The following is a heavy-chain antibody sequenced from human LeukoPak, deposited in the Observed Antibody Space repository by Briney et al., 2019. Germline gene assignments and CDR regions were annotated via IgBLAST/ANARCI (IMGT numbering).Heavy chain of an antibody. CDR3: AKHPDYYDTALRWKYFQH. CDR2: ISSSSSYI. V-gene: IGHV3-21*04. Sequence: SCKASGYTFTGYYMHWVRQAPGKGLEWVSSISSSSSYIYYADSVKGRFTISRDNSKNTLYLQMNSLRAEDTAVYYCAKHPDYYDTALRWKYFQHWGQGTLVTVSS. CDR1: GYTFTGYY. D-gene: IGHD3-22*01. J-gene: IGHJ1*01.